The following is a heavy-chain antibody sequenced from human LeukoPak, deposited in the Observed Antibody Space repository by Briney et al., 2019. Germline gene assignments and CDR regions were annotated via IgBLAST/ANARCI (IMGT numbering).Heavy chain of an antibody. D-gene: IGHD6-13*01. J-gene: IGHJ6*03. CDR3: ATVPPEGSSWYGGKDYYYYYMDV. CDR2: INPSGGST. Sequence: ASVKVSCKASGYTFTSYYMHWVRQAPGQGLEWMGIINPSGGSTRYAQKVQGRVTMTRDMSTSTVYMELSSLRSEDTAVYYCATVPPEGSSWYGGKDYYYYYMDVWGKGTTVTVSS. V-gene: IGHV1-46*01. CDR1: GYTFTSYY.